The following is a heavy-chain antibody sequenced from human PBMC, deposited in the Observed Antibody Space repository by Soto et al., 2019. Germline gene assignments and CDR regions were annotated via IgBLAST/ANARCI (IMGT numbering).Heavy chain of an antibody. CDR2: FYYSENT. CDR3: AKLSGYCSGNSCHGDYAMDV. V-gene: IGHV4-39*01. D-gene: IGHD2-15*01. J-gene: IGHJ6*02. CDR1: GGSISSKSYP. Sequence: PSETLSLTCSVSGGSISSKSYPWGWIRQPPGKGLEWIGTFYYSENTYYNPSLKSRVTISVDTSKNQFSLKLSSVTAADTAVYYCAKLSGYCSGNSCHGDYAMDVWGQGTTVT.